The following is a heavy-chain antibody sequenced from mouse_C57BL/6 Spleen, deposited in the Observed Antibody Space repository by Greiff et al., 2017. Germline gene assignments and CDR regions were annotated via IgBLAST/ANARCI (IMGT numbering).Heavy chain of an antibody. Sequence: EVKLVESGPGLVKPSQSLSLTCSVTGYSITSGYYWNWIRQFPGNKLEWMGYISYDGSNNYNPSLKNRISITRDTSKNQFFLTLNSVTTEDTATYYCAREGSDMDYWGQGTSVTVSS. CDR2: ISYDGSN. CDR3: AREGSDMDY. V-gene: IGHV3-6*01. CDR1: GYSITSGYY. J-gene: IGHJ4*01.